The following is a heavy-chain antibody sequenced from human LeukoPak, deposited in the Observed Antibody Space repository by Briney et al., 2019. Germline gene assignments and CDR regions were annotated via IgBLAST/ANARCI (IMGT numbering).Heavy chain of an antibody. J-gene: IGHJ4*02. Sequence: ASVKVSCTASGGTFSSYAISWVRQAPGHGLEWMGGIIPIFGTANYAQKFQSRVTITTDESTSTAYMELSSLSAEGRAVYYWAREVTGYCSGWYEYWGQGTLVTVSS. V-gene: IGHV1-69*05. D-gene: IGHD6-19*01. CDR2: IIPIFGTA. CDR1: GGTFSSYA. CDR3: AREVTGYCSGWYEY.